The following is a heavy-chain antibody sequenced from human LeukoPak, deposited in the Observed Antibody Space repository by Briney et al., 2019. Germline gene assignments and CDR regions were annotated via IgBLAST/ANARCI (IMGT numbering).Heavy chain of an antibody. J-gene: IGHJ4*02. D-gene: IGHD3-22*01. CDR2: INGGGGST. V-gene: IGHV3-43*02. CDR1: GFTFSSYA. CDR3: ATAPYDSIGIFDY. Sequence: GGSLRLSCAASGFTFSSYAMSWVRQAPGKGLDWVSSINGGGGSTYYSDSGKGRFTIARDNNKTPLYLQMNSLRTEDTALYYCATAPYDSIGIFDYWGQGTLVTVSS.